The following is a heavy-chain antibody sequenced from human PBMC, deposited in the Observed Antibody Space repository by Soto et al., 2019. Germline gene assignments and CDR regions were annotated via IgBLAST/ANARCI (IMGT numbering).Heavy chain of an antibody. V-gene: IGHV3-7*05. CDR1: GFTCSSYW. CDR2: IKQDGSEK. J-gene: IGHJ6*02. CDR3: ARAQYGGGGMDV. Sequence: GSLRLSCAASGFTCSSYWISWVRQAPGKGLEWVANIKQDGSEKYYVDSVKGRFTISRDNAKNSLYLQMNSLRAEDTAVYYCARAQYGGGGMDVWGQGTTVTVSS. D-gene: IGHD3-16*01.